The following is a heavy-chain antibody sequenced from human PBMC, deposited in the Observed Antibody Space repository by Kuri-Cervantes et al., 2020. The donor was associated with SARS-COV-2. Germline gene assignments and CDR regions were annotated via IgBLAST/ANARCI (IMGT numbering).Heavy chain of an antibody. CDR3: ASVGAATAMGKGYFDY. CDR2: INPSGGST. V-gene: IGHV1-46*01. Sequence: ASVKVSCKASGYTFTSYYMHWVRQAPGQGLEWMGIINPSGGSTSYAQKFQGRVTITADKSTSTAYMELSSLRSEDTAVYYCASVGAATAMGKGYFDYWGQGTLVTVSS. D-gene: IGHD5-18*01. CDR1: GYTFTSYY. J-gene: IGHJ4*02.